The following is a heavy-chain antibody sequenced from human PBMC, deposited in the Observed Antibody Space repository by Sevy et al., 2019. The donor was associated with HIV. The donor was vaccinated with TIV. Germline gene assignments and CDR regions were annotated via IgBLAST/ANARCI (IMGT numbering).Heavy chain of an antibody. Sequence: SETLSLTCTASSDSFSSYYWSWIRQPAGKGLEWIGRVYHSGRPSYNPSLQSRATLSIDTSKNKVFLTLTSATAADTAVYYCARDNTGWPFYFDYWGQGILVTVSS. CDR3: ARDNTGWPFYFDY. V-gene: IGHV4-4*07. CDR2: VYHSGRP. CDR1: SDSFSSYY. D-gene: IGHD7-27*01. J-gene: IGHJ4*02.